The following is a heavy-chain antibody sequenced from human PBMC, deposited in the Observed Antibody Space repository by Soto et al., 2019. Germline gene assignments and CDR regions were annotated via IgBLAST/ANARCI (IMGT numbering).Heavy chain of an antibody. CDR1: GGTFSSYT. CDR3: AVEYCCSHSCEMDY. CDR2: IIPILGIA. V-gene: IGHV1-69*02. D-gene: IGHD2-2*01. J-gene: IGHJ4*02. Sequence: QVQLVQSGAEVKKPGSSVKVSCKASGGTFSSYTISWVRQAPGQGLEWMGRIIPILGIANYAQKFQGRVTITAHKYSSSAYMELSSLRSEDTVVYDCAVEYCCSHSCEMDYWGQGTLGTVSS.